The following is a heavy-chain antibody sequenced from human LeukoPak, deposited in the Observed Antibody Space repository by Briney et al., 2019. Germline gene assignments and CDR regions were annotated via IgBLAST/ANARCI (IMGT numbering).Heavy chain of an antibody. CDR2: IYHSGST. Sequence: SETLSLTCAVSGGSISSSNWWSWVRQPPGKGLEWIGEIYHSGSTNYNPSLKSRVTISVDKSKNQFSLKLSSVTAADTAVYYCASTTVTTVYYYYYCMDVWGKGTTVTVSS. CDR3: ASTTVTTVYYYYYCMDV. V-gene: IGHV4-4*02. CDR1: GGSISSSNW. D-gene: IGHD4-17*01. J-gene: IGHJ6*03.